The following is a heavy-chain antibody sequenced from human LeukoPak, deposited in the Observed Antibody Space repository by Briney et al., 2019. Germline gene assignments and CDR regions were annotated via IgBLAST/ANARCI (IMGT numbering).Heavy chain of an antibody. J-gene: IGHJ4*02. D-gene: IGHD6-13*01. CDR1: GFTFSSYV. CDR2: ISSDGNNK. CDR3: ARDVGSSWYKCSDY. V-gene: IGHV3-30-3*01. Sequence: PGRSLRLSCAASGFTFSSYVMHWVRQAPGKGLEWVAVISSDGNNKYYADSVKGRFTFSRDNSKNTLYLQMNSLRGEDTAVYYCARDVGSSWYKCSDYWGQGTLVTVSS.